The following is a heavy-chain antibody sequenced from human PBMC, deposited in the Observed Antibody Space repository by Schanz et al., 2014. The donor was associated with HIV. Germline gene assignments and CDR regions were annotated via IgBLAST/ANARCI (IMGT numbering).Heavy chain of an antibody. Sequence: QVQLVQSGAEVKKPGASVKVSCKASGYTFTSYDINWVRQATGQGLEWMGWMNPNSGNTGYAQKFQGRVTLTRNTSRSTAYMELSSLTSEDTAVYYCARGARDCTNGVCGGYYVDYWGQGTLVTVSS. J-gene: IGHJ4*02. CDR3: ARGARDCTNGVCGGYYVDY. V-gene: IGHV1-8*01. CDR2: MNPNSGNT. D-gene: IGHD2-8*01. CDR1: GYTFTSYD.